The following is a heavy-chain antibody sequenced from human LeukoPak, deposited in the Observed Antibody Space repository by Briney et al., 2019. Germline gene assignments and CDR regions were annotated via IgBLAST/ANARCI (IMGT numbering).Heavy chain of an antibody. V-gene: IGHV3-23*01. Sequence: GGSLRLSCAASGFTFSSYAMSWVRQAPGKGLEWVSAISGSGGSTYYADSVKGRFTISRDNSKNTLYLQMNSLGAEDTAVYYCAKSQRGYCSGGSCYSGDYWGQGTLVTVSS. CDR1: GFTFSSYA. J-gene: IGHJ4*02. CDR2: ISGSGGST. D-gene: IGHD2-15*01. CDR3: AKSQRGYCSGGSCYSGDY.